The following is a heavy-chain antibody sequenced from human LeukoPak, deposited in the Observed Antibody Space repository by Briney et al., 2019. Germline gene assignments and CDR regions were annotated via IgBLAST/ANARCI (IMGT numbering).Heavy chain of an antibody. CDR3: ARDSGYDILTGTDWFDP. J-gene: IGHJ5*02. Sequence: ASVKVSCKASGYTFTSYAMHWVRQAPGQRLEWMGWINAGNGNTKYSQKFQGRVTITRDTSASTAYMELSSLRSEDTAVYYCARDSGYDILTGTDWFDPGGRGTLVTVSS. CDR2: INAGNGNT. D-gene: IGHD3-9*01. V-gene: IGHV1-3*01. CDR1: GYTFTSYA.